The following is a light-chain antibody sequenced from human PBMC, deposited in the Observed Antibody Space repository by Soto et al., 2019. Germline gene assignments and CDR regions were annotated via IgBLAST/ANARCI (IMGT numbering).Light chain of an antibody. J-gene: IGKJ4*01. V-gene: IGKV3-11*01. Sequence: DILLTQSPATLSLSPGERATLSCRASQSVGSSLAWFQQKPGQAPRLLIYDASNRATGIPARFSGSGSGTDFTLTISSLEPEDFAVYYCQQRGSWPQLTFGGGTKLEI. CDR3: QQRGSWPQLT. CDR1: QSVGSS. CDR2: DAS.